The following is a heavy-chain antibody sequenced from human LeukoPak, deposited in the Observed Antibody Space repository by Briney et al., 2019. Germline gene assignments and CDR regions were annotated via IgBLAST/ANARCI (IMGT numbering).Heavy chain of an antibody. CDR3: ARSPHYGMDV. CDR1: GGSFSGYY. CDR2: INHSGST. Sequence: SETLSLTCAVYGGSFSGYYWNWIRQPPGKGLEWIGEINHSGSTNYNPSLKSRVTISVDTSKNQFSLKLSSVTAADTAVYYCARSPHYGMDVWGQGTTVTVSS. V-gene: IGHV4-34*01. J-gene: IGHJ6*02.